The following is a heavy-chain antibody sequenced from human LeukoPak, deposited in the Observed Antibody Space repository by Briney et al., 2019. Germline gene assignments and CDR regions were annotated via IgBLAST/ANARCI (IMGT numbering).Heavy chain of an antibody. J-gene: IGHJ5*02. CDR3: ARQGITIFGPFDP. Sequence: PSETLSLTCTVPGGSISSSSYYWGWIRQPPGKGLEWLVSIYYSGSTYYNPSLKTRVTVSVDTSKTPFSLKLSSVTAADTAVYYCARQGITIFGPFDPWGQGTLVTVSS. CDR1: GGSISSSSYY. D-gene: IGHD3-3*01. V-gene: IGHV4-39*01. CDR2: IYYSGST.